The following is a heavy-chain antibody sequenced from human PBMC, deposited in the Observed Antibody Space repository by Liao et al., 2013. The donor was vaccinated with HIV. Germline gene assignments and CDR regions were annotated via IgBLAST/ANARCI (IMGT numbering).Heavy chain of an antibody. CDR2: INHSGST. Sequence: QVQLQESGPGLVKPSETLSLTCTVSGGSSSSYYWSWIRQPPGKGLEWIGEINHSGSTNYNPSLKSRVTISLDTSKNQFSLKLSSVTAADTAVYYCARGKRWLQPWAPYDYWGQGTLVTVSS. D-gene: IGHD5-24*01. CDR1: GGSSSSYY. CDR3: ARGKRWLQPWAPYDY. V-gene: IGHV4-34*01. J-gene: IGHJ4*02.